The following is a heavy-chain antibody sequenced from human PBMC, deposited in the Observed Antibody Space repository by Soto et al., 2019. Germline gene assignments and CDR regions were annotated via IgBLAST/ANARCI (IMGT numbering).Heavy chain of an antibody. D-gene: IGHD3-3*01. CDR2: INHSGST. Sequence: QVQLQQWGAGLLKPSETLSLTCAVYGGSFSGYYWSWLRQPPGKGLEWIGEINHSGSTNYNPSLKSRVTISVDTSKNQFSLKLSSVTAADTAVYYCARGRGGYYGYYYYGMDVWGQGTTVTVSS. J-gene: IGHJ6*02. CDR3: ARGRGGYYGYYYYGMDV. CDR1: GGSFSGYY. V-gene: IGHV4-34*01.